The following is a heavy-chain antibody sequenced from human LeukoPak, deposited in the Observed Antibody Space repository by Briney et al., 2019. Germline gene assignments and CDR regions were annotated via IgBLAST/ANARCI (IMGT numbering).Heavy chain of an antibody. Sequence: PSETLSLTCAVYGGSFSGYYWSWIRQPPGKGLEWIGEINHSGSTNYNPSLKSRVTISVDTSKNQFSLKLSSVTAADTAVYYCARGLGDYYGSGSYLVWFDPWGQGTLVTVSS. CDR1: GGSFSGYY. J-gene: IGHJ5*02. D-gene: IGHD3-10*01. CDR2: INHSGST. CDR3: ARGLGDYYGSGSYLVWFDP. V-gene: IGHV4-34*01.